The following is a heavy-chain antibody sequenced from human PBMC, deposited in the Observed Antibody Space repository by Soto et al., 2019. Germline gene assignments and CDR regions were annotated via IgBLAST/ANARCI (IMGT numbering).Heavy chain of an antibody. J-gene: IGHJ3*02. CDR1: GITFSSYW. D-gene: IGHD5-18*01. V-gene: IGHV3-7*04. CDR3: ARAVSYGNI. Sequence: EVQLVESGGGLVQPGGSLRLSCAASGITFSSYWMSWVRQAPGKGLEWVANIKQDGSEKFYVDSVKGRFTISRDNAKNPLYLLMNSLRAEDTAVYYCARAVSYGNIWGQGTMVTVSS. CDR2: IKQDGSEK.